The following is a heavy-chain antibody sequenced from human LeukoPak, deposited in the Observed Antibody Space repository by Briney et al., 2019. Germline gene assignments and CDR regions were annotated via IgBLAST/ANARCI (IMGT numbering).Heavy chain of an antibody. V-gene: IGHV3-23*01. D-gene: IGHD2-2*01. J-gene: IGHJ5*02. CDR1: GFTFSDYA. Sequence: PGGSLRLSCAASGFTFSDYAMNWVRQAPRKGLEWVSAIRGSGTITDYADSVKGRFTISRDNSKNTLYLQMNSLRAEDTAVYYCAKDVGYCSSTSCYSGPKIYNWFDPWGQGTLVTVSS. CDR2: IRGSGTIT. CDR3: AKDVGYCSSTSCYSGPKIYNWFDP.